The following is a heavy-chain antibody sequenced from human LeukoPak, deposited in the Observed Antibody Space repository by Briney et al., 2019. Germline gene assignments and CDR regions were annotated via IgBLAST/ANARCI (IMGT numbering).Heavy chain of an antibody. CDR1: GYSLTSYW. Sequence: GESLKISCKGSGYSLTSYWIGWVRQMPGKGLEWMGIIYPADSDTKYSPSFQGQVTISADRSSNTAYLQWSSLKASDTAIYFCARHPITRYYDSSGYSAGGPDYWGQGTLVTVSS. CDR2: IYPADSDT. V-gene: IGHV5-51*01. D-gene: IGHD3-22*01. J-gene: IGHJ4*02. CDR3: ARHPITRYYDSSGYSAGGPDY.